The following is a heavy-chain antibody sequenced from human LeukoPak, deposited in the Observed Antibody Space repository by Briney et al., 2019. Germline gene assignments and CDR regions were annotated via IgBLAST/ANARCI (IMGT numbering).Heavy chain of an antibody. Sequence: PGRSLRLSCAASGFTFSSYAMHWVRQAPGKGLEWVAVISYDGSNKYYADSVKGRFTISRDNSKNTLYLQMNSLRAEDTAEYYCARGEVGATTWFGDYWGQGTLVTVSS. D-gene: IGHD1-26*01. J-gene: IGHJ4*02. V-gene: IGHV3-30-3*01. CDR3: ARGEVGATTWFGDY. CDR2: ISYDGSNK. CDR1: GFTFSSYA.